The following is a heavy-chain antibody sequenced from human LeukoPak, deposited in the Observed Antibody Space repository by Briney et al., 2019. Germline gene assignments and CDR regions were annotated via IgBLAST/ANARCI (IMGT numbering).Heavy chain of an antibody. CDR3: ARRARNSSENFDY. CDR2: IYYSGST. J-gene: IGHJ4*02. CDR1: GGSISSYY. D-gene: IGHD6-19*01. V-gene: IGHV4-59*01. Sequence: SETLSLTCTVSGGSISSYYWSWVRQPPGKGREWIGYIYYSGSTNYHPSLKRQVTISVDTSKNQFSLKLSSVTAADTAVYYCARRARNSSENFDYWGQGTLVTVSS.